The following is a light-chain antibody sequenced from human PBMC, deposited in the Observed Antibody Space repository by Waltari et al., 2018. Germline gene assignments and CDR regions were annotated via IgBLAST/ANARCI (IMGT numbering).Light chain of an antibody. CDR3: QQYDVLPYN. CDR2: FPS. CDR1: QGIGSP. Sequence: DIQMTQSPSSLTATVGDKVTITCHASQGIGSPVAWYQQKPGKAPKTLMSFPSSLQTGLPFMFSCSRCRAVYTLTISSLQPEDFATYYCQQYDVLPYNFGHGTKVEIK. J-gene: IGKJ2*01. V-gene: IGKV1-NL1*01.